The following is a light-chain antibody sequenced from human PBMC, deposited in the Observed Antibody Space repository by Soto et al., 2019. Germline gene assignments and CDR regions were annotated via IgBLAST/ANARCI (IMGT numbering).Light chain of an antibody. CDR2: QDS. CDR1: KLGDKY. J-gene: IGLJ2*01. CDR3: QAWDSSTMEEV. Sequence: SYELTQPPSVSVSPGQTASITCSGDKLGDKYACWYQQKPGQSPVLVIYQDSKRPSGIPERFSGSNSGNTATLTISGTQAMDEADYYCQAWDSSTMEEVFGGGTKLTVL. V-gene: IGLV3-1*01.